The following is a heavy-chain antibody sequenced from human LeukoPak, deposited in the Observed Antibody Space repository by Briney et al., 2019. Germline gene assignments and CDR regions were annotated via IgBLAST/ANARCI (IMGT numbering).Heavy chain of an antibody. CDR2: ISYDGSNK. D-gene: IGHD5-12*01. CDR1: GFTFSSYA. J-gene: IGHJ4*02. Sequence: GGSLRLSCAASGFTFSSYAMHWVRQAPGKGLEWVAVISYDGSNKYYADSVKGRFTISRDNSKNTLYLQMNSLRAEDTAVYYCARDQAPEWLRSPGNWGQGTLVTVSS. V-gene: IGHV3-30-3*01. CDR3: ARDQAPEWLRSPGN.